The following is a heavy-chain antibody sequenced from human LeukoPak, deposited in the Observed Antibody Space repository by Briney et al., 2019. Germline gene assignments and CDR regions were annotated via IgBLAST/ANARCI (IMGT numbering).Heavy chain of an antibody. Sequence: ASVKVSCKASGYTFTSYGISWVRQAPGQGLEWMGWISAYNGNTNYAQKLRGRVTMTTDTSTSTAYMELRSLRSDDTAVYYCARGGRVGPLWEGFFDYWGQGTLVTVSS. D-gene: IGHD1-26*01. V-gene: IGHV1-18*01. CDR2: ISAYNGNT. CDR1: GYTFTSYG. CDR3: ARGGRVGPLWEGFFDY. J-gene: IGHJ4*02.